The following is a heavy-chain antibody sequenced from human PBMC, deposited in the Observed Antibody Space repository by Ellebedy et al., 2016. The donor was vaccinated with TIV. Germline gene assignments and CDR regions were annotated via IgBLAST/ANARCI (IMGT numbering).Heavy chain of an antibody. Sequence: ASVKVSXXASGYTFTSYGISWVRQAPGQGLEWMGWISAYNGNTNYAQKLQGRVTMTTDTSTSTTYMELSSLRSEDTAVYYCARDHPYDSSDKNWFDPWGQGTLVTVSS. CDR2: ISAYNGNT. D-gene: IGHD3-22*01. CDR3: ARDHPYDSSDKNWFDP. J-gene: IGHJ5*02. CDR1: GYTFTSYG. V-gene: IGHV1-18*01.